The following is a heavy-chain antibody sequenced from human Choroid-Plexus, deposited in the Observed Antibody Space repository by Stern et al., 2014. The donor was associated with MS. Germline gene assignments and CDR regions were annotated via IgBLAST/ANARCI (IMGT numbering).Heavy chain of an antibody. CDR2: VSHDGSYK. Sequence: VQLEESGGGVVQPGRPRRLSCGASGFTFGICAMNWVRQAQGKGLEWVGGVSHDGSYKYYADSVKGRFTISRDNSQNTLYMQMSSLRPEDTAVYYCAKDRQYLTYFFDHWGQGSLVTVSS. J-gene: IGHJ5*02. CDR3: AKDRQYLTYFFDH. V-gene: IGHV3-30*18. D-gene: IGHD2/OR15-2a*01. CDR1: GFTFGICA.